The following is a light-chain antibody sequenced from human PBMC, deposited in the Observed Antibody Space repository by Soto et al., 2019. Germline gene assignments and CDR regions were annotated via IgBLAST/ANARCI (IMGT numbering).Light chain of an antibody. CDR3: SSFTSNRIYV. Sequence: QSALTQPTSVSGSPGQSITISCTGNHNDIGAYGYVSWYQQHPGRAPRLLIHGVTTRPSGISGRFSASKSGLTVSLTISGLQPEDEADYYCSSFTSNRIYVFGPGTKVTVL. J-gene: IGLJ1*01. CDR1: HNDIGAYGY. CDR2: GVT. V-gene: IGLV2-14*03.